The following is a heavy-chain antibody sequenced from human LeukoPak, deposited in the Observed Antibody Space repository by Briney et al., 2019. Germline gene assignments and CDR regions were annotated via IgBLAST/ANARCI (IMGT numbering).Heavy chain of an antibody. D-gene: IGHD3-22*01. CDR3: AREKTTYYYDSSGYRYDY. J-gene: IGHJ4*02. CDR1: GASINSGTYY. Sequence: SETLSLTCTVSGASINSGTYYWGWVRQPPGKGLEWIGSIYYSGSTNYNPSLKSRVTMSVDTSKNQFSLKLSSVTAADTAVYYCAREKTTYYYDSSGYRYDYWGQGTLVTVSS. V-gene: IGHV4-39*07. CDR2: IYYSGST.